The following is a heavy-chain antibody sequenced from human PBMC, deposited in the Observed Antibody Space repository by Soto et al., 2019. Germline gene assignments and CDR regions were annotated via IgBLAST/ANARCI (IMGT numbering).Heavy chain of an antibody. CDR1: GGSISSSSYY. D-gene: IGHD3-9*01. V-gene: IGHV4-39*01. CDR3: ASQGILTNYGMDV. Sequence: PSETLSLTCTVSGGSISSSSYYWGWIRQPPGKGLEWIGSIYYSGSTYYNPSLKSRVTISVDTSKNQFSLKLSSVTAADTAVYYCASQGILTNYGMDVWGQGTTVT. J-gene: IGHJ6*02. CDR2: IYYSGST.